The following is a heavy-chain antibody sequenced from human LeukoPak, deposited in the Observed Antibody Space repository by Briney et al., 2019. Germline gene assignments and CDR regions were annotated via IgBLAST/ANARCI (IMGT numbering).Heavy chain of an antibody. J-gene: IGHJ6*03. CDR2: ISSSGSTI. CDR3: ARGMRGAYYYYYYYMDV. CDR1: GFTFSDYY. V-gene: IGHV3-11*01. Sequence: GGSLRLSCAASGFTFSDYYMSWIRQAPGKGLEWVSYISSSGSTIYYADSVKGRFTISRDNAKNSLYLQMNSLGAEDTAVYYCARGMRGAYYYYYYYMDVWGKGTTVTISS.